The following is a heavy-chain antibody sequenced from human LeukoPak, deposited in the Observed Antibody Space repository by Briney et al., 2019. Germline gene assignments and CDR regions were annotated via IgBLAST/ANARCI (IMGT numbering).Heavy chain of an antibody. CDR3: ARAFQSLGGLSLPDY. CDR1: GYTFTDYA. CDR2: INTGTGNP. D-gene: IGHD3-16*02. V-gene: IGHV7-4-1*02. J-gene: IGHJ4*02. Sequence: ASVKVSCKASGYTFTDYAISWVRQAPGQGLECMGWINTGTGNPTYPQGFTGRFVFSVDTSVSTAFLQINSLKAEDTAVYFCARAFQSLGGLSLPDYWGQGTLLTVSS.